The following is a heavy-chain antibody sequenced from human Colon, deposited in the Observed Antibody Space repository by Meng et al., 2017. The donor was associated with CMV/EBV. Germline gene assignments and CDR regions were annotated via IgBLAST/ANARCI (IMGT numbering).Heavy chain of an antibody. CDR3: ASTGPLYGLYFCY. Sequence: GESLKISCAASGSSFSNSWMIWVRRAPGKGLEWVAKTNEDGSDKYYVDSVKGRFTIFRDNAKNSVYLQMNSLRAEDPAVYYCASTGPLYGLYFCYWGQGTLVTVSS. D-gene: IGHD2-8*01. J-gene: IGHJ4*02. CDR2: TNEDGSDK. CDR1: GSSFSNSW. V-gene: IGHV3-7*01.